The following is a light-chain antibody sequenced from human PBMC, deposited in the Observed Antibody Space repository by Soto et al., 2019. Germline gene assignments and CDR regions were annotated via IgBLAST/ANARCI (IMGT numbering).Light chain of an antibody. CDR3: QQYGSSPT. CDR1: QSVSSSY. V-gene: IGKV3-20*01. Sequence: EIVLTQSPGTLSLSPGERATLSCRASQSVSSSYLAWYQQKPVQAPRLLIYGASSRATGSPDRFSGSGSGTDFTITISRLEPEDFAVYYCQQYGSSPTFGGGTKVEIK. CDR2: GAS. J-gene: IGKJ4*01.